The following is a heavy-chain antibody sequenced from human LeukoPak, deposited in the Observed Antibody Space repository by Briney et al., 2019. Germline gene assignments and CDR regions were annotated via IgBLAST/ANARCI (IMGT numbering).Heavy chain of an antibody. CDR3: AREVDAAAAYNWFDP. D-gene: IGHD2-2*01. Sequence: SETLSLTCTVSGGSISNYYWSWIRQPPGKGLEWIGYIYYSGSTNYNPSLKSRVTISVETSKNQFSLKVNSVTAADTAVYYCAREVDAAAAYNWFDPWGQGTLVTVSS. CDR1: GGSISNYY. CDR2: IYYSGST. J-gene: IGHJ5*02. V-gene: IGHV4-59*12.